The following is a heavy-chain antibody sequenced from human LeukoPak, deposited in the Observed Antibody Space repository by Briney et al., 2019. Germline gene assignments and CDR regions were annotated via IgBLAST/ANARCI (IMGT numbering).Heavy chain of an antibody. CDR3: ARARSTVLNDAYDI. CDR2: IIPVFHTT. D-gene: IGHD2-2*01. CDR1: GGSFRGHG. V-gene: IGHV1-69*05. J-gene: IGHJ3*02. Sequence: SVKVSCKPSGGSFRGHGISWVRQAPGQAPQWMGGIIPVFHTTNYAQEFQGRVTLIIDESTSMAYMELSSLRSDDTAVYFCARARSTVLNDAYDIWGQGTMVTVSS.